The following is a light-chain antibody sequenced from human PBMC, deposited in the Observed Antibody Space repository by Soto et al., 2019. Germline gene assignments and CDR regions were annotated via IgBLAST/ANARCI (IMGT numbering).Light chain of an antibody. CDR3: LQLYNYPRP. CDR2: AAS. CDR1: QAIRID. V-gene: IGKV1-6*01. J-gene: IGKJ1*01. Sequence: IQLTQAPSALCASVGDRGTITYRAGQAIRIDLAWYQQKPGMAPKFLIFAASNLQRGVPARFSGSGSGTDFTLTISSLQLQACATYYSLQLYNYPRPSGQGTKVDIK.